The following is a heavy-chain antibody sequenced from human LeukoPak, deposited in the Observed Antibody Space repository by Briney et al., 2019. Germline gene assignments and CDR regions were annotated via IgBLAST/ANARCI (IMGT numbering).Heavy chain of an antibody. Sequence: GGSLRLSCAASGFTFSSYGMHWVRQAPGKGLEWVAVISYDGSNKYYADSVKGRFNISRDNSKNTMYLQMNSLRAEDTALYYCAKDGDYAGGNWFDPWGQGTLVTVSS. CDR1: GFTFSSYG. CDR2: ISYDGSNK. CDR3: AKDGDYAGGNWFDP. D-gene: IGHD4-17*01. V-gene: IGHV3-30*18. J-gene: IGHJ5*02.